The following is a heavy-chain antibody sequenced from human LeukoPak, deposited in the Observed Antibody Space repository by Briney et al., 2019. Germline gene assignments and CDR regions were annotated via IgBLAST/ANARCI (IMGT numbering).Heavy chain of an antibody. D-gene: IGHD3-3*01. CDR2: VNPNSGKT. J-gene: IGHJ3*01. CDR1: GYTFARYD. V-gene: IGHV1-8*03. CDR3: ARPNYDLHDAYDF. Sequence: ASVKVSCKTSGYTFARYDFNWVRQAPGQGLEWVGYVNPNSGKTGYAVKFQGRVTITRNTSISTSYLEVTSLRSEDTAVYYCARPNYDLHDAYDFWGQGTMVTVSS.